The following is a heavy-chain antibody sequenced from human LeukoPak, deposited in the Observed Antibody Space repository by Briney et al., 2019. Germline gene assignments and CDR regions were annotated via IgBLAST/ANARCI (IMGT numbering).Heavy chain of an antibody. V-gene: IGHV4-34*01. CDR2: INHSGST. Sequence: PSETLSLTCAVYGGSFSGYYWSWIRQPPGKGLGWIGEINHSGSTNYNPSLKSRVTISVDTSKNQFSLKLSSVTAADTAVYYCARAKGSGYNHWGQGTLVTVSS. CDR1: GGSFSGYY. CDR3: ARAKGSGYNH. J-gene: IGHJ5*02. D-gene: IGHD3-3*01.